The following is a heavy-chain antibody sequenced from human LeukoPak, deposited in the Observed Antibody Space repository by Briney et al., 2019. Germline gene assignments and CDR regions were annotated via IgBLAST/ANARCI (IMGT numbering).Heavy chain of an antibody. CDR3: ARDQGLIAAANWFDP. D-gene: IGHD6-13*01. J-gene: IGHJ5*02. Sequence: ASVKVSCKASGYTLTNYYMHWVRQAPGQGLEWMGIINPSGGSTTYAQKFQGRVTMTRDTSTSTVYMELSSLRSEDTAVYYCARDQGLIAAANWFDPWGQGTLVTVSS. V-gene: IGHV1-46*01. CDR1: GYTLTNYY. CDR2: INPSGGST.